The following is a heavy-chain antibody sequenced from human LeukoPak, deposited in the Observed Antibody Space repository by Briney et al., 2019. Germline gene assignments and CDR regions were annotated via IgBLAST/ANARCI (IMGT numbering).Heavy chain of an antibody. CDR1: GFTFSDYY. J-gene: IGHJ5*02. CDR3: ARNDGYSSSWYGNWFDP. CDR2: ISSSSSYT. Sequence: GGSLRLSCAASGFTFSDYYMSWIRQAPGKGLEWDSYISSSSSYTNYADSVKGRFTISRDNAKNSLYLQMNSLRAEDTAVYYCARNDGYSSSWYGNWFDPWGQGTLVTVSS. D-gene: IGHD6-13*01. V-gene: IGHV3-11*06.